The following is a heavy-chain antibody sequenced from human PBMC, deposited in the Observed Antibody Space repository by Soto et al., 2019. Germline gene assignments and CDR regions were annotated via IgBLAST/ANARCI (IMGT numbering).Heavy chain of an antibody. J-gene: IGHJ4*02. D-gene: IGHD2-2*02. CDR1: GFTFSSYV. Sequence: QVQLVESGGGVVQPGRSLRLSCAASGFTFSSYVMHWVRQAPGKGLEWVAVISSDGSNEYYADSVKGRFTISRDNSKNTLYLQMNSLRAEDTAVYYCATDDYCSSTSCYTFAYWGQGTLVTVSS. CDR3: ATDDYCSSTSCYTFAY. CDR2: ISSDGSNE. V-gene: IGHV3-30-3*01.